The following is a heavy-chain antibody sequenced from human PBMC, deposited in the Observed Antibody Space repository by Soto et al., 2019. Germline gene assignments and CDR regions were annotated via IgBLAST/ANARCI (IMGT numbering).Heavy chain of an antibody. J-gene: IGHJ5*02. D-gene: IGHD2-2*01. Sequence: QVQLQESGPGLVKPSETLSLSCTVSGGSFSSYYCNWVRKSAGKGLEWIGRIYPTGSTTYNPSRNSRLTMSVDTSNNQFSLRMTSMTAADTAVYYCATGRSEIVPGAMDTWGQGTLVTVSS. CDR3: ATGRSEIVPGAMDT. CDR1: GGSFSSYY. CDR2: IYPTGST. V-gene: IGHV4-4*07.